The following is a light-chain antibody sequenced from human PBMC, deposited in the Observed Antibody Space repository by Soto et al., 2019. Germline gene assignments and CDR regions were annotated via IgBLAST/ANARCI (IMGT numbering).Light chain of an antibody. Sequence: DIQLTQSPSSLSASVGDRVSISCRASQSISNYLNWYQQKPGKAPKVLIFAASRLQSGVPSRFSGSGSGTDFTLTITSRQPENFATYYSQQGYSRTSGQGTKVEI. CDR2: AAS. V-gene: IGKV1-39*01. CDR1: QSISNY. J-gene: IGKJ1*01. CDR3: QQGYSRT.